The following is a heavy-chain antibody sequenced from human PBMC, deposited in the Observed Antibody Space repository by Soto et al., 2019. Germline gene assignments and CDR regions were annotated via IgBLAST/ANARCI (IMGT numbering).Heavy chain of an antibody. CDR3: GLEYSSSGLWFDP. CDR1: GFTFSSYA. Sequence: EVQLLESGGGLVQPGGSLILSCAASGFTFSSYAMSWVRQAPGKGLEWVSAISGSGGSTYYADSVKGRFTISRDNSKNTLYLQMNSLRAEDTAVYYCGLEYSSSGLWFDPWGQGTLVTVSS. CDR2: ISGSGGST. D-gene: IGHD6-6*01. V-gene: IGHV3-23*01. J-gene: IGHJ5*02.